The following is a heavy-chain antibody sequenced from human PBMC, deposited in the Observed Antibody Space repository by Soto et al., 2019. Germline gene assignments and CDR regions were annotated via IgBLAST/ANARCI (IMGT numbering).Heavy chain of an antibody. CDR1: GFTFSSYG. V-gene: IGHV3-30*18. CDR2: ISYDGSNK. CDR3: AKHYYDSSGYYGLRGYYYYYGMDV. Sequence: ESGGGVVQPGRSLRLSCAASGFTFSSYGMHWVRQAPGKGLEWVAVISYDGSNKYYADSVKGRFTISRDNSKNTLYLQMNSLRAEDTAVYYCAKHYYDSSGYYGLRGYYYYYGMDVWGQGTTVTVSS. J-gene: IGHJ6*02. D-gene: IGHD3-22*01.